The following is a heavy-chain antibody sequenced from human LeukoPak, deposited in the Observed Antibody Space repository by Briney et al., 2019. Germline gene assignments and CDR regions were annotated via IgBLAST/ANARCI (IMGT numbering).Heavy chain of an antibody. CDR1: GGSISSYY. Sequence: SETLSLTCTVSGGSISSYYWSWIRQPPGKGLEWIGYIYYSGSTNYNPSLKSRVTISVDTSKNQFSLELSSVTAADTAVYYCARGVTRAAAVEFDYWGQGTLVTVSS. V-gene: IGHV4-59*01. D-gene: IGHD6-25*01. J-gene: IGHJ4*02. CDR2: IYYSGST. CDR3: ARGVTRAAAVEFDY.